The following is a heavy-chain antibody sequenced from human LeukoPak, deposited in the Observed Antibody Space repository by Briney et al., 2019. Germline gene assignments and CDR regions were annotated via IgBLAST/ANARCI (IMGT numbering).Heavy chain of an antibody. CDR1: GYTFTSCG. V-gene: IGHV1-18*01. J-gene: IGHJ4*02. D-gene: IGHD2-2*01. CDR3: ARGINTPLGVVPAAHDDY. Sequence: ASVNVSCKASGYTFTSCGISWVRQAPGQGLEWMGWISAYNGNTNYAQKLQGRVTMTTDASTSTAYMELRSLRSDDTAVYYCARGINTPLGVVPAAHDDYWGQGTLVTVSS. CDR2: ISAYNGNT.